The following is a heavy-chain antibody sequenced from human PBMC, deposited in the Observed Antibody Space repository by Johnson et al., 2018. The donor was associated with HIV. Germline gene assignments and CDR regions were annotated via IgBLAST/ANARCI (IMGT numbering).Heavy chain of an antibody. CDR2: ISYDGGIK. Sequence: QVQLVESGGGVVQPGRSLRLSCAASGFTFSNYAVHWVRQAPGKGLEWVALISYDGGIKHYADSVKGRFTISRDTSKNTLYLQRNSVSPEDTAVYYCARGGYVTGGVCLGDAFDIWGQGTMVTVSS. V-gene: IGHV3-30-3*01. D-gene: IGHD2-8*02. CDR3: ARGGYVTGGVCLGDAFDI. CDR1: GFTFSNYA. J-gene: IGHJ3*02.